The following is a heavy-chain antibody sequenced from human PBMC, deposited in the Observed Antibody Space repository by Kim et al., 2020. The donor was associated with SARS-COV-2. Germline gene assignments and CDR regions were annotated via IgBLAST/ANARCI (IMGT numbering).Heavy chain of an antibody. CDR1: GFTFSSYD. J-gene: IGHJ4*02. V-gene: IGHV3-23*01. CDR2: ISTSGGST. Sequence: GGSLRLSCAASGFTFSSYDMTWVRQAPGKRLEWVSVISTSGGSTFYADSVKGRFTISRDNSKSTLYLQMSSLRDDDTAVYYCAKNRQADRGGYYGSRSLYYLDSWGQGTLFTVSS. D-gene: IGHD3-10*01. CDR3: AKNRQADRGGYYGSRSLYYLDS.